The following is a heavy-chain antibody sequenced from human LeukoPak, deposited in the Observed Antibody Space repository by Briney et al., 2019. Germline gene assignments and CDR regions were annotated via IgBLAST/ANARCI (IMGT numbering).Heavy chain of an antibody. CDR3: ARDHYGSGSYKAYFDY. V-gene: IGHV4-4*07. CDR2: VYSSEAT. CDR1: DASVTTYS. Sequence: NSSETLSLTCTVSDASVTTYSWSWLRPPAGKELEWIGRVYSSEATKYNPSLKSRVTISADTSKNQVSLTLPSGTAADTAVYYCARDHYGSGSYKAYFDYWGHGIQVTVSS. D-gene: IGHD3-10*01. J-gene: IGHJ4*01.